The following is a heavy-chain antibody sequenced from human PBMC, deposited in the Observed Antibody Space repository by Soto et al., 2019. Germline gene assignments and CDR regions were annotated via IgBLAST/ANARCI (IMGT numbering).Heavy chain of an antibody. CDR3: ARDLSVAGTFHYFDY. D-gene: IGHD6-19*01. CDR2: IYYSGST. V-gene: IGHV4-59*01. Sequence: SETLSLTCTVSGGSISSYYWSWIRQPPGKGLEWIGYIYYSGSTNYNPSLKSRVTISVDTSKNQFSLKLSSVTAADTAVYYCARDLSVAGTFHYFDYWGQGTLVTVSS. CDR1: GGSISSYY. J-gene: IGHJ4*02.